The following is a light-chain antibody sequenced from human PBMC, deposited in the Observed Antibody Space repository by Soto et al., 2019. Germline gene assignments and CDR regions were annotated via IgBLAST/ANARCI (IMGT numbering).Light chain of an antibody. J-gene: IGKJ1*01. CDR2: GAS. CDR3: QQYDNWPPWT. V-gene: IGKV3-15*01. Sequence: EIGMTQSPATLSVSPGERATLSCRASQSVSTNLAWYQQKPGQAPILLIYGASTRAAGVPARFSGSGSGTEFTLTISSLQSEDFAVYSCQQYDNWPPWTFGQGTKVDIK. CDR1: QSVSTN.